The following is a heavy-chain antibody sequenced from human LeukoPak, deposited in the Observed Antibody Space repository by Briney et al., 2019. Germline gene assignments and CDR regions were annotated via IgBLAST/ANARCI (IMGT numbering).Heavy chain of an antibody. CDR2: IYYSGST. CDR1: GGSISSSSYY. CDR3: ARHSGSGSYHSPFGN. J-gene: IGHJ4*02. D-gene: IGHD3-10*01. V-gene: IGHV4-39*01. Sequence: SETLSLTCTVSGGSISSSSYYWVWIRQPPGKGLEWIGSIYYSGSTYYNPSLKSRVTISVDTSKNQFSLELTSVTAADTAVYFCARHSGSGSYHSPFGNWGQGTLVTVSS.